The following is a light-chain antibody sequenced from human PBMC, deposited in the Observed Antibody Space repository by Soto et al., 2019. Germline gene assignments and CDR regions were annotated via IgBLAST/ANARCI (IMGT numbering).Light chain of an antibody. CDR2: GNN. J-gene: IGLJ1*01. V-gene: IGLV1-47*02. CDR3: AAWDDSLSRYV. Sequence: QSVLTQPPSASGTPGQRVTISCSGSSSNIGSNYVYWYQQLPGTAPKLLIFGNNQRPSGVPDRFSGAKSGTSASLAISGRRSEDEADYYCAAWDDSLSRYVFGTGTKLTVL. CDR1: SSNIGSNY.